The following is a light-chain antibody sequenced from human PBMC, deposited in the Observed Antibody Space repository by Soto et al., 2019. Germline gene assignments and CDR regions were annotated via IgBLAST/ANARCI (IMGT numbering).Light chain of an antibody. CDR3: QQYNSYLGT. V-gene: IGKV1-5*03. CDR2: KAS. J-gene: IGKJ1*01. CDR1: QSISSW. Sequence: DIQMTQSPSTLSSSVGDRVTITCRASQSISSWLAWYQQKPGKAPKLLIYKASSLESAVPSRFSGSGSGTEFTLTISSLQPDDFATYYCQQYNSYLGTFGQGTKVEIK.